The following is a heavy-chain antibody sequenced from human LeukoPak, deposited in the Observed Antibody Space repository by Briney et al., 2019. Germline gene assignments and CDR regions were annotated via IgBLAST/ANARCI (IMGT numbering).Heavy chain of an antibody. J-gene: IGHJ4*02. CDR2: IYPGDSDT. Sequence: GESLKISCKGSGYRFAGYWIGWVRQMPGKGLEWMGIIYPGDSDTRYSPSFQGQVTISVDKSISTAYLQWSSLKASDTAMYYCARRSGYSRDFDYWGQGTLVTVSS. CDR3: ARRSGYSRDFDY. V-gene: IGHV5-51*01. CDR1: GYRFAGYW. D-gene: IGHD6-13*01.